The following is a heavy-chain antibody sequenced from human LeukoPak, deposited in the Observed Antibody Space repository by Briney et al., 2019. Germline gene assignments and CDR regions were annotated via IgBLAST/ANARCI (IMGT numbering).Heavy chain of an antibody. D-gene: IGHD6-19*01. CDR3: ARDPVDSQQWLVRGAFDI. Sequence: GGSLRLSCAASGFTFSSYWMSWVRQAPGKGLEWVANIKQDGSEKYYVDSVKGRFTISRDNAKNSLYLQMNSLRAEDTAVYYCARDPVDSQQWLVRGAFDIWGQGTMVTVSS. J-gene: IGHJ3*02. V-gene: IGHV3-7*01. CDR2: IKQDGSEK. CDR1: GFTFSSYW.